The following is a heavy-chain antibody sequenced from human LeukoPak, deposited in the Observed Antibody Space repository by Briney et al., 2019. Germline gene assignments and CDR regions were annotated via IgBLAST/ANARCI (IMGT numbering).Heavy chain of an antibody. J-gene: IGHJ4*02. CDR1: GFTLSTYW. CDR3: ARGRGLGELAVASFDS. V-gene: IGHV3-7*01. D-gene: IGHD6-19*01. Sequence: GGSLRLSCAASGFTLSTYWMSWVRQAPGKGLEWVANIKQDGSRKYYVDSVKGRFTISRDNAKNMLYLQMNSLRAEDTAVYYCARGRGLGELAVASFDSWGQGILVTVSS. CDR2: IKQDGSRK.